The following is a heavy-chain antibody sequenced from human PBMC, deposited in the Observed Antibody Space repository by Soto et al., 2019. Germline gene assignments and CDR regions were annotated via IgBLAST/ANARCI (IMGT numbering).Heavy chain of an antibody. V-gene: IGHV1-18*01. CDR1: GXTFTSYG. J-gene: IGHJ5*02. D-gene: IGHD1-26*01. CDR2: ISAYNGNT. Sequence: ASVKVXCKXSGXTFTSYGISWVRQAPGQGLEWMGWISAYNGNTNYAQKLQGRVTMTTDTSTSTAYMELRSLRSDDTAVYYCARDTIVGATTAGWFDPWGQGTLVTVSS. CDR3: ARDTIVGATTAGWFDP.